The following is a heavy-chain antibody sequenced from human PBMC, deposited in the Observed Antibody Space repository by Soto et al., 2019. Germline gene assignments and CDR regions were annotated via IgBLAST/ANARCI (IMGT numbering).Heavy chain of an antibody. CDR3: PRGPSLGAFAI. J-gene: IGHJ3*02. CDR2: INPYTGDP. V-gene: IGHV1-2*02. Sequence: QVQLAQSGAEVKKPGASVKVSCRASGYTFTDYYIHWLRQAPAQGLEWMGWINPYTGDPQYAQKFQGRATMTRDTSLSTTHMELSRPTSDDTALYYCPRGPSLGAFAIWGQGTISTVSS. CDR1: GYTFTDYY.